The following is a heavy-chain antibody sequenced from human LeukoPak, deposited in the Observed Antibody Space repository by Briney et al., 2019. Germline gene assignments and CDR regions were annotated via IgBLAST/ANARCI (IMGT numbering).Heavy chain of an antibody. CDR2: ISDSSSLT. J-gene: IGHJ6*02. Sequence: GGSLRLSCTASGFTFSSFGMNWVRQAPGKGLEWVSYISDSSSLTYYADSVKGRFTISRDNAKNSLSLQLNSLRDEDTAVYFCAKVIRGGYGMDVWGQGTTVTVSS. V-gene: IGHV3-48*02. CDR3: AKVIRGGYGMDV. D-gene: IGHD3-10*01. CDR1: GFTFSSFG.